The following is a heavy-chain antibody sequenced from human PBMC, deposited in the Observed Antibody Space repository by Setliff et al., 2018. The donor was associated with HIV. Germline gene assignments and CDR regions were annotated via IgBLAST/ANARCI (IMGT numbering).Heavy chain of an antibody. CDR2: IIPILGIA. J-gene: IGHJ4*02. V-gene: IGHV1-69*04. CDR1: GGTFSSYT. D-gene: IGHD3-22*01. CDR3: ARDTYDSSGYYYFDY. Sequence: GASVKVSCKASGGTFSSYTISWVRQAPGQGLEWMGRIIPILGIANYAQKFQGRVTITADKSTGTAYMELSSLRSEDTAVYYCARDTYDSSGYYYFDYWGQGTLVTVPQ.